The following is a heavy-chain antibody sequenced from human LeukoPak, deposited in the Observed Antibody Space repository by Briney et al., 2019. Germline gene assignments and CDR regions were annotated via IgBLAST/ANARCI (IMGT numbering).Heavy chain of an antibody. CDR2: IYSGGST. J-gene: IGHJ6*02. CDR3: VRAMDV. V-gene: IGHV3-53*01. CDR1: GVTVSDNY. Sequence: GGSLRLSCAASGVTVSDNYVSWVRQAPGKGLEWVSLIYSGGSTYYADSVKGRFTISRDNSKNMLYLQMNRLRAEDTAVYYCVRAMDVWGQGTTVTVSS.